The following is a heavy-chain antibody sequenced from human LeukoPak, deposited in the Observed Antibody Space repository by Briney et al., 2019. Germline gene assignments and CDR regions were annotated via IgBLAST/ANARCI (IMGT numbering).Heavy chain of an antibody. J-gene: IGHJ4*02. Sequence: PGRPLRLSCAASGFTFDDYAMHWVRQAPGKGLEWVSGISWNSGSIGYADSVKGRFTISRDNAKNSLYLQMNSLRAEDTALYYCAKDLRYGSGSYCFDYWGQGTLVTVSS. CDR3: AKDLRYGSGSYCFDY. CDR1: GFTFDDYA. D-gene: IGHD3-10*01. V-gene: IGHV3-9*01. CDR2: ISWNSGSI.